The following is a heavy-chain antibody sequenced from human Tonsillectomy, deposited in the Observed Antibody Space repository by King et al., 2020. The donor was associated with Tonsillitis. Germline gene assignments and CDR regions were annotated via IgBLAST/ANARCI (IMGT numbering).Heavy chain of an antibody. CDR2: ISWNSGSI. V-gene: IGHV3-9*01. CDR1: GFTFDDYA. D-gene: IGHD3-9*01. Sequence: VQLVESGGGLVQPGRSLRLSCAASGFTFDDYAMHWVRQAPGKGLEWVSGISWNSGSIGYADSVKGRFTISRDNAKNSLYLQMNSLRAEDTALYYCAKGYDILTGYSLSPWYFDLWGRGTLVTVSS. J-gene: IGHJ2*01. CDR3: AKGYDILTGYSLSPWYFDL.